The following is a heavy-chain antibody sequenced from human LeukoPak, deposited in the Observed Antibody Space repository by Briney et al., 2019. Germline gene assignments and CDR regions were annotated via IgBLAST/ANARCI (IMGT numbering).Heavy chain of an antibody. CDR1: GGSISSYY. CDR2: IYYSGST. J-gene: IGHJ4*02. D-gene: IGHD1-26*01. V-gene: IGHV4-59*01. CDR3: ARGLGSGNFYVGFDY. Sequence: SETLSLTCTVSGGSISSYYWSWIRQPPGKGLEWIGYIYYSGSTNYNPSLKSRVTISVDTSKNQFSLKLSSVTAADTAVYYCARGLGSGNFYVGFDYWGQGTLVTVSS.